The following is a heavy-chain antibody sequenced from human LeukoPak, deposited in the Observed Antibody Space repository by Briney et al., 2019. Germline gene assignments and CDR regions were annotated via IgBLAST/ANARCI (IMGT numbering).Heavy chain of an antibody. V-gene: IGHV3-20*04. CDR2: INWNGGST. CDR1: GFTFDDYG. J-gene: IGHJ3*02. D-gene: IGHD6-19*01. CDR3: ARGEYSSGWYRVNDAFYI. Sequence: GGSLRLSCAASGFTFDDYGISWVRQAPGKGLEWVSGINWNGGSTGYADSVKGRFTISRDNAKNSLYLQMNSLRAEDTALYYCARGEYSSGWYRVNDAFYIWGQGTMVTVSS.